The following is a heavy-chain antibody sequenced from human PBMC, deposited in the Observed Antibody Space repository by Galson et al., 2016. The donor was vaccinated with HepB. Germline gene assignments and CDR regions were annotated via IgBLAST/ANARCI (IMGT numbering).Heavy chain of an antibody. J-gene: IGHJ4*02. Sequence: SLRLSCAASGFTFSSYSMNWVRQAPGKGLEWVSYIGGGGTNIYHADSVKGRFTISRDNVMNSLNLQMNNLRDEDTAVYYCATDHPDFDSRTYYYAFDYWGQGGLLTVSS. CDR3: ATDHPDFDSRTYYYAFDY. CDR1: GFTFSSYS. V-gene: IGHV3-48*02. D-gene: IGHD3-22*01. CDR2: IGGGGTNI.